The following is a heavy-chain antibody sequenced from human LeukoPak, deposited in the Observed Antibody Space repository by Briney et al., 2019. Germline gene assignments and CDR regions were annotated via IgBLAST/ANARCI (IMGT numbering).Heavy chain of an antibody. V-gene: IGHV4-61*08. Sequence: SETLSLTCTVSGGSVSSGGYYWSWIRQPPGKGLEYIGYISYSGSTKYNPSLKSRVTISVDTSKNQFSLKLRSVTAADTAVYYCARSPRYCSGGSCYFLHYWGQGTLVTVSS. CDR2: ISYSGST. D-gene: IGHD2-15*01. J-gene: IGHJ4*02. CDR3: ARSPRYCSGGSCYFLHY. CDR1: GGSVSSGGYY.